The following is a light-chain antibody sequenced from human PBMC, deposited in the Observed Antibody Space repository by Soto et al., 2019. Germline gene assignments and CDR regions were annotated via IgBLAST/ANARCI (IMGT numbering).Light chain of an antibody. CDR2: GAS. CDR3: QQYGSSPPIT. J-gene: IGKJ5*01. CDR1: QSVSSNY. V-gene: IGKV3-20*01. Sequence: ALTQSPGTLSSSPGETATLSCRASQSVSSNYLAWYQQKPGQAPRLLIYGASSRATGIPDRFSGSGSGTDFTLTISRLEPEDFAVYYCQQYGSSPPITFGQGTRLEIK.